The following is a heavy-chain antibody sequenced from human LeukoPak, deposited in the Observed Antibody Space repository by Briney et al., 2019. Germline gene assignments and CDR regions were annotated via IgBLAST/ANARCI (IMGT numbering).Heavy chain of an antibody. CDR2: TDARSGIT. CDR3: ARTYDFGRGPPGDAFDN. CDR1: GFTFTIFG. V-gene: IGHV3-48*01. D-gene: IGHD3-3*01. J-gene: IGHJ3*02. Sequence: PGGSLRLSCATSGFTFTIFGINWLRQAPGKGPEWVSYTDARSGITYYADSVQGRFTISRDNAKESVFLQMNRLRVDDTAVYYCARTYDFGRGPPGDAFDNWGQGTPVTVSS.